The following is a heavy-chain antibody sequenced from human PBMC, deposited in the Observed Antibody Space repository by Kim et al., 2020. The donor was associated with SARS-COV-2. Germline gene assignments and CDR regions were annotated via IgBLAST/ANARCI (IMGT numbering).Heavy chain of an antibody. CDR3: ARLLLGYCSSTSCYGGGFDY. Sequence: GESLKISCKGSGYSFTSYWIGWVRQMPGKGLEWMGIIYPGDSDTRYSPSFQGQVTISADKSIRTAYLQWSSLKASDTAMYYCARLLLGYCSSTSCYGGGFDYWGQGTLVTVSS. J-gene: IGHJ4*02. CDR2: IYPGDSDT. V-gene: IGHV5-51*01. D-gene: IGHD2-2*01. CDR1: GYSFTSYW.